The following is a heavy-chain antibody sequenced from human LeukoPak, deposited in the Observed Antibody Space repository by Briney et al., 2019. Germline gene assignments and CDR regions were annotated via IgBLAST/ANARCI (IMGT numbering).Heavy chain of an antibody. CDR1: GFTASSNY. CDR3: ARDWVTMVRGVIRGNWFDP. D-gene: IGHD3-10*01. J-gene: IGHJ5*02. Sequence: GGSLRLSCAASGFTASSNYMSWVRQAPGKGLEWVSVIYSGGSTYYADSVKGRFTISRDNSKNTLYLQMNSLRAEDTAVYYCARDWVTMVRGVIRGNWFDPWGQGTLVTVSS. V-gene: IGHV3-66*01. CDR2: IYSGGST.